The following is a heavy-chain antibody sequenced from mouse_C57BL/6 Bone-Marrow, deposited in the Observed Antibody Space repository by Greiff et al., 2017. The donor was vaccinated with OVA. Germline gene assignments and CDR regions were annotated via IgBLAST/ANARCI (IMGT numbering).Heavy chain of an antibody. V-gene: IGHV1-81*01. CDR3: ARDYYGYRFAY. CDR2: IYPRSGNT. CDR1: GYTFTSYG. D-gene: IGHD2-2*01. J-gene: IGHJ3*01. Sequence: VHLVESGAELARPGASVKLSCKASGYTFTSYGISWVKQRTGQGLEWIGEIYPRSGNTYYNEKFKGKATLTADKSSSTAYMELRSLTSEDSAVYFCARDYYGYRFAYWGQGTLVTVSA.